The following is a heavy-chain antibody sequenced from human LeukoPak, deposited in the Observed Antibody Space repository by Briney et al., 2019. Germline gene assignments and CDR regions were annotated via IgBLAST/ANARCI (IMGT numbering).Heavy chain of an antibody. CDR3: ARWLVVGDPWGFDP. V-gene: IGHV5-51*01. D-gene: IGHD2-15*01. CDR1: GYRFSDYW. Sequence: GESLKISCKGSGYRFSDYWLGWVRQMPGKGLEWMGIIYPGDSRTRYSPPFRGQVTISADKSIDTAYLQWSSLKGSDSGIYYCARWLVVGDPWGFDPWGQGTRVTVSS. J-gene: IGHJ5*02. CDR2: IYPGDSRT.